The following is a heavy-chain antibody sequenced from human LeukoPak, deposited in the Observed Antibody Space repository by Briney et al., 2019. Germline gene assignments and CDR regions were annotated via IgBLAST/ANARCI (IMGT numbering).Heavy chain of an antibody. CDR2: ISYDGSNR. Sequence: GRSLRLSCAASGFTFSSYAMHWVRQAPGKGLEWVAVISYDGSNRYYADSVKGRFTISRDNSKNTLYLQMNSLRAEDTAVYYCARDVIAVAGTYYYYGMDVRGQGTTVTVSS. V-gene: IGHV3-30-3*01. J-gene: IGHJ6*02. CDR1: GFTFSSYA. CDR3: ARDVIAVAGTYYYYGMDV. D-gene: IGHD6-19*01.